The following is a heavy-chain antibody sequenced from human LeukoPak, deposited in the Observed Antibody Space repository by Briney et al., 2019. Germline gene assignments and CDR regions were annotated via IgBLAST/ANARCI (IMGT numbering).Heavy chain of an antibody. J-gene: IGHJ4*02. CDR3: AKDSHSYCTGASCCSHGRGFDY. Sequence: PGGSLRLSCAASGFTFSNYGMHWVRQAPGKGLKWVAFIQYDGSNKDYEDSVKGRFTISRGNSRNTLYLQMNSLRAEDTAVYYCAKDSHSYCTGASCCSHGRGFDYWGQGILVTVSS. CDR1: GFTFSNYG. CDR2: IQYDGSNK. D-gene: IGHD2-15*01. V-gene: IGHV3-30*02.